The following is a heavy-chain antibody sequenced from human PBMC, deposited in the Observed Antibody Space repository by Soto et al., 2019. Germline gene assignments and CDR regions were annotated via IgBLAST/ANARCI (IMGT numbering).Heavy chain of an antibody. Sequence: EVQLLESGGGLVQPGGSLRLSCAASGFTFSSYAMSWVRQAPGKGLEWVSVISGSGGSTYYADSVKGRFTISRDNSKNTLYLQMNSLRAEDTAVYYCARAPREDCSGGSCYSPIYFDYWGQGTLVTVSS. CDR3: ARAPREDCSGGSCYSPIYFDY. CDR2: ISGSGGST. CDR1: GFTFSSYA. V-gene: IGHV3-23*01. J-gene: IGHJ4*02. D-gene: IGHD2-15*01.